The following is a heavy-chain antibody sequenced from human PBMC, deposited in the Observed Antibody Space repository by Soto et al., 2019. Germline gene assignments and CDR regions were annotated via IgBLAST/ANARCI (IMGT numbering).Heavy chain of an antibody. V-gene: IGHV3-15*01. J-gene: IGHJ4*02. CDR1: GFTFSNAW. CDR2: IKSKTDGGTT. CDR3: TTDPQSIHSRSIYRLDY. D-gene: IGHD6-13*01. Sequence: RRLSCAASGFTFSNAWMSWVRQAPGKGLEWVGRIKSKTDGGTTDYAAPVKGRFTISRDDSKNTLYLQMNSLKTEDTAVYYCTTDPQSIHSRSIYRLDYWGQGTLVTVSS.